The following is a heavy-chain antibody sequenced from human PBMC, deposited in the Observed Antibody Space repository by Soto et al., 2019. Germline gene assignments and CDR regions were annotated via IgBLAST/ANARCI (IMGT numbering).Heavy chain of an antibody. V-gene: IGHV1-69*08. D-gene: IGHD3-3*01. J-gene: IGHJ6*03. CDR1: GGTFSSYT. Sequence: QVQLVQSGAEVKKPGSSVKVSCKASGGTFSSYTMSWVRQAPGQGLEWMGRIIPILGIANYAQKFQGRVTITADKSTSTAYMELSSLRSEDTAVYYCARDLPKTDFCSGQLSGYYYYYMDVWGKGTTVTVSS. CDR3: ARDLPKTDFCSGQLSGYYYYYMDV. CDR2: IIPILGIA.